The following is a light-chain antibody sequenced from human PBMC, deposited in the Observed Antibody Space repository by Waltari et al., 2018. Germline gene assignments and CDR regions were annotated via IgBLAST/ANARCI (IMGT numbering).Light chain of an antibody. Sequence: QSALTQPASVSGSPGQSITIPCTGTSSHVGFYNYVPWYQQHPGKAPKLIIYDVSERPSGVSDRFSGSKSGNTASLTISGLQAEDEADYYCNSYTGSSSWVFGGGTKLAVL. CDR1: SSHVGFYNY. CDR2: DVS. J-gene: IGLJ3*02. V-gene: IGLV2-14*01. CDR3: NSYTGSSSWV.